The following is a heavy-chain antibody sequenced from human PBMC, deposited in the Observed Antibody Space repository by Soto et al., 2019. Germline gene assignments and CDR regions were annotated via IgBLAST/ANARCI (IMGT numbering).Heavy chain of an antibody. CDR3: ARPYGGKIGDAPDL. J-gene: IGHJ3*01. CDR2: ISDAAGSA. D-gene: IGHD4-17*01. CDR1: VFTFSSYA. Sequence: VGSLRLSCVASVFTFSSYAMSWVRQFPGKWLEWVSTISDAAGSAYYVDSVKGRFTISRDNSKKTLYLQMNSLRAEDSAVYYCARPYGGKIGDAPDLWGPATMVIVSS. V-gene: IGHV3-23*01.